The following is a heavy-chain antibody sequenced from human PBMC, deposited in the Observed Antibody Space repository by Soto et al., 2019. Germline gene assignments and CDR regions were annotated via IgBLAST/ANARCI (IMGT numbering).Heavy chain of an antibody. CDR2: INSDATTK. D-gene: IGHD6-19*01. V-gene: IGHV3-74*01. CDR1: GSTFRSSG. Sequence: EVQLVESGGALVQPGGSLRLSWVAFGSTFRSSGMNWVRKAPGKGLVWVSRINSDATTKNYAEYAKGRFTIARDNAENTLYLQMDSLTAEDTAVYYCARGPTGWYGYDYWGQGTLLTVSS. CDR3: ARGPTGWYGYDY. J-gene: IGHJ4*02.